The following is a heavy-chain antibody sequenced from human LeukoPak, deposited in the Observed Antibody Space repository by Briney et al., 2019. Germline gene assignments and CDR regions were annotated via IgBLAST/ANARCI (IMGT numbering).Heavy chain of an antibody. CDR2: IYSSGNT. CDR3: ARDLGYSGFDWAP. J-gene: IGHJ5*02. CDR1: GGSISSSSYY. D-gene: IGHD5-12*01. Sequence: SETLSLTCTVSGGSISSSSYYWGWIRQPPGKRLEWVGSIYSSGNTYYHPTLKSRVTISVDTSKNQFSLNLTSVTAADAAVYYCARDLGYSGFDWAPWGQGTLVTVSS. V-gene: IGHV4-39*07.